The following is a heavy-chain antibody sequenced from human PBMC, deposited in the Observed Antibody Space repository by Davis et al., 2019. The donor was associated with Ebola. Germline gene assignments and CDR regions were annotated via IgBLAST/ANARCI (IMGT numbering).Heavy chain of an antibody. D-gene: IGHD2-8*02. V-gene: IGHV5-51*01. CDR1: GNSFTSHW. J-gene: IGHJ3*02. Sequence: GESLKISCKDSGNSFTSHWIAWVRQLPGKGLEWMGIIYTGDSDTRYSPSFRGQVIISADKSIKTVFLQWSSLKASDTAMYYCASLRRTITGMDDGFDIWGQGTMVTVSS. CDR3: ASLRRTITGMDDGFDI. CDR2: IYTGDSDT.